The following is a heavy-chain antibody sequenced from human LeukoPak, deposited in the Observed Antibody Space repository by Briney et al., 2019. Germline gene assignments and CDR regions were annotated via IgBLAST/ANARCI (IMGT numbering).Heavy chain of an antibody. Sequence: ASVKVSCKASGYTFTSYAIGWVRQAPGPGLEWMGWTNAYHRYTNYAQSLQGRVTMTTDTSPSTASMELRSLRSDDTAMYYCARVGGNYEGLIDYWGQGTLVTVSS. CDR2: TNAYHRYT. V-gene: IGHV1-18*01. D-gene: IGHD1-26*01. CDR3: ARVGGNYEGLIDY. J-gene: IGHJ4*02. CDR1: GYTFTSYA.